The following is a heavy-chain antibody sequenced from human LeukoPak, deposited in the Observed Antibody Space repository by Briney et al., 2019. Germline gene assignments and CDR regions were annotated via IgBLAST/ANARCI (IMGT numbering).Heavy chain of an antibody. CDR3: VKTLYGDK. J-gene: IGHJ4*02. Sequence: QPGGSLRLSCAASGFTFSSYGMHWVRQAPGKGLEWVAVISYDGSNKYYADSVKGRFTISRDNSKNTLYLRMNSLRAEDTAVYYCVKTLYGDKWGQGTLVTVSS. V-gene: IGHV3-30*18. D-gene: IGHD3-16*02. CDR2: ISYDGSNK. CDR1: GFTFSSYG.